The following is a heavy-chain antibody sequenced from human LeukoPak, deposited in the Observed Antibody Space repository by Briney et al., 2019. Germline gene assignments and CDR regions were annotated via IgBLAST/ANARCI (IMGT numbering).Heavy chain of an antibody. V-gene: IGHV5-51*01. CDR3: ARRGWGFGEPKRDHDTCDI. CDR1: GYSFTNYW. CDR2: IYPGDSDA. D-gene: IGHD3-10*01. J-gene: IGHJ3*02. Sequence: GESLKISCKGSGYSFTNYWIAWVWQMPGQGLEWMAIIYPGDSDARYSPSFQGQVTISVDKSISTTYLRWSSLKASDTAMYYCARRGWGFGEPKRDHDTCDIWGQGTMVTVSS.